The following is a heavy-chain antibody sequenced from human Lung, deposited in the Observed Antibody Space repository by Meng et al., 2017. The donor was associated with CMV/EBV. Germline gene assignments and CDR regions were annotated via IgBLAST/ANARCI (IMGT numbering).Heavy chain of an antibody. CDR3: AKDRVYSSRYSGMDV. J-gene: IGHJ6*02. D-gene: IGHD5-12*01. Sequence: SVFTFRSYGMHWVRQAPGKGLEWVAYIRYDGSNEYYVDSVKGRFTISRDNSKNTLYLQMSSLRAEDTAVYYCAKDRVYSSRYSGMDVWGQGXTVTVSS. V-gene: IGHV3-30*02. CDR2: IRYDGSNE. CDR1: VFTFRSYG.